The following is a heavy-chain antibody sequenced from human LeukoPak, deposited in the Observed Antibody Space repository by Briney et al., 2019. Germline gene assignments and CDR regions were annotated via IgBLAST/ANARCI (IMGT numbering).Heavy chain of an antibody. CDR2: INPSGGST. CDR3: ARAQRQNCGGGSCYRGKYFQH. D-gene: IGHD2-15*01. V-gene: IGHV1-46*01. J-gene: IGHJ1*01. Sequence: ASVKVSCKASGYTFTSYYMHWVRQAPGQGLEWMGIINPSGGSTSYAQKFQGRVTMTRDTSTSTVYMELSSLRSEDTAVYYCARAQRQNCGGGSCYRGKYFQHWGQGTLVTVSS. CDR1: GYTFTSYY.